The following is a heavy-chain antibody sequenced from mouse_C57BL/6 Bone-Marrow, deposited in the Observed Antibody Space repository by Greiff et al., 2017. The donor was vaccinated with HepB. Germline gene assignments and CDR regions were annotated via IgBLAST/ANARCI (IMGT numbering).Heavy chain of an antibody. CDR1: GYTFTDYN. D-gene: IGHD3-3*01. CDR2: INPNNGGT. J-gene: IGHJ2*01. Sequence: EVQLQQSGPELVKPGASVKMSCKASGYTFTDYNMHWVKQSHGKSLEWIGYINPNNGGTSYNQKFKGKATLTVNKSSSTAYMELRSLTSEDSAVYYFAKGGGTWYFDYWGQGTTLTVSS. V-gene: IGHV1-22*01. CDR3: AKGGGTWYFDY.